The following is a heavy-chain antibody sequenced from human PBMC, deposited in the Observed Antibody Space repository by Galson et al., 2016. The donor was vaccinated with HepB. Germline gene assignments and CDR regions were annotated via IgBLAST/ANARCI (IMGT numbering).Heavy chain of an antibody. CDR1: GFTFSSYA. J-gene: IGHJ4*02. CDR2: SSDSGSTT. D-gene: IGHD3-16*01. CDR3: AKMGTRVITTYYFDY. Sequence: SLRLSCAASGFTFSSYAMTWVRQAPGKGLEWVSLSSDSGSTTYYADSVKGRLTISRDNPKNTLYLQMNSLRAEDTAVYYCAKMGTRVITTYYFDYWGQGTLVTVSS. V-gene: IGHV3-23*01.